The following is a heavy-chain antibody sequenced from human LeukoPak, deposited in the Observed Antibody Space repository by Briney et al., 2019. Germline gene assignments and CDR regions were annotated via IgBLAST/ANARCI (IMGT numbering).Heavy chain of an antibody. CDR3: ARNPTMDY. CDR2: IYYSGST. CDR1: GGSISSYY. Sequence: SETLSLTCTVSGGSISSYYWSWIRQPPGKGLEWIGYIYYSGSTNYNPSLKSRVTISVDTSKNQFSLKLSSVTAADTAVYYCARNPTMDYWGQETVVTVSS. J-gene: IGHJ4*02. D-gene: IGHD3-10*01. V-gene: IGHV4-59*01.